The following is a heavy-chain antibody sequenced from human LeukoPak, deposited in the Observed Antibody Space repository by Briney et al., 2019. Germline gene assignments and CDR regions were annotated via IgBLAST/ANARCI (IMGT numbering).Heavy chain of an antibody. J-gene: IGHJ4*02. CDR3: TSHIVVVTALDY. D-gene: IGHD2-21*02. Sequence: GGSLRLSCAASGFTVSSNYMSWVRHAPGKGLEWVSVIYSGGSTYYADSVKGRFTISRDNAKNSLYLQMNSLKTEDTAVYYCTSHIVVVTALDYWGQGTLVTVSS. CDR2: IYSGGST. CDR1: GFTVSSNY. V-gene: IGHV3-66*01.